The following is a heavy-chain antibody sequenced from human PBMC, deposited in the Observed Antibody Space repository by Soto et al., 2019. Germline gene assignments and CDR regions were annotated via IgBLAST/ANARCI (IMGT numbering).Heavy chain of an antibody. CDR3: ARVVMTSVTEDY. V-gene: IGHV3-30*04. D-gene: IGHD4-17*01. Sequence: QVPLMESGGGVVQSGRSLRLSCAASGFTFSRFVMHWLHQAPGKGLEWLAMISQDGGNKNYADSVKARFTISIDNSRDKLYLAMNGPRPDDTSKDYCARVVMTSVTEDYWSQGTLVTVS. J-gene: IGHJ4*02. CDR2: ISQDGGNK. CDR1: GFTFSRFV.